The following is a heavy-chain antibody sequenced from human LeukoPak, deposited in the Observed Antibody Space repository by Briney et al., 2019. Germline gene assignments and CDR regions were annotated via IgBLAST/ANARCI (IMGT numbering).Heavy chain of an antibody. CDR3: ARNVVVPAATGAFDI. Sequence: SQTLSLTCTVSGGSISSGGYYWSWIRQHPGKGQEWIGYIYYSRSTYYNPSLKSRVTISVDTSKNQFSLKLSSVTAADTAAYYCARNVVVPAATGAFDIWGQGTMVTVSS. D-gene: IGHD2-2*01. V-gene: IGHV4-31*03. J-gene: IGHJ3*02. CDR1: GGSISSGGYY. CDR2: IYYSRST.